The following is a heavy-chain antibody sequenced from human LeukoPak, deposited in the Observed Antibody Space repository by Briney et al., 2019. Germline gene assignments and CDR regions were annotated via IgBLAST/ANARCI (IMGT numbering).Heavy chain of an antibody. J-gene: IGHJ6*02. Sequence: QAGGSLSLSCAASGFTMDVYAMLWLRQPPGKGLEGFSLLHADGGRTYYADTVKGRFTISRDNSKNSLYLQMNSLRTEDTALYYCATWAFYLGLDVWGQGTTVTVSS. V-gene: IGHV3-43*02. CDR2: LHADGGRT. CDR3: ATWAFYLGLDV. CDR1: GFTMDVYA. D-gene: IGHD2/OR15-2a*01.